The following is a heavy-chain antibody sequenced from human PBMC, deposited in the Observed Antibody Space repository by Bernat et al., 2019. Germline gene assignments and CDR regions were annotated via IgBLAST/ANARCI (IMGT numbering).Heavy chain of an antibody. CDR2: IYPGDSDT. CDR3: ARHEDLVATVTGCFDY. D-gene: IGHD5-12*01. J-gene: IGHJ4*02. Sequence: EVQLVQSGAEVKKPGESLKISCKGSGYSFTTHWIGWVRQMPGKGLQLMGIIYPGDSDTRYNSSFQGNVTSSADKSISTAYLQWSSLKTSDTAMYYCARHEDLVATVTGCFDYCGQGTLVTVSS. V-gene: IGHV5-51*01. CDR1: GYSFTTHW.